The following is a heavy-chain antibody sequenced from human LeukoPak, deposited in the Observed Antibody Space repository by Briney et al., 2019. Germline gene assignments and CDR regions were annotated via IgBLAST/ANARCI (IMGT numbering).Heavy chain of an antibody. Sequence: GGSLRLSCAASGFTFSSYWMYWVRQAPGKGLVWVSRINSDGSGTIYADSVKGRFTISRDNAKNTMYLQMNSLRAEDTAVYYCARGYYGSGSPYWGQGTLVTVSS. D-gene: IGHD3-10*01. J-gene: IGHJ4*02. CDR1: GFTFSSYW. V-gene: IGHV3-74*01. CDR3: ARGYYGSGSPY. CDR2: INSDGSGT.